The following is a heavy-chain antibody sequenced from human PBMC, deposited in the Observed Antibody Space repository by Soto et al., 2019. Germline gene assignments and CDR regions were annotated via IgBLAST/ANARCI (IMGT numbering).Heavy chain of an antibody. D-gene: IGHD5-18*01. J-gene: IGHJ4*02. Sequence: EVQLVESGGGLVQPGGSLRLSCAASGFMFSAYWMSWVRQAPGKGLEWVANIHGDGGKIYYVDSVKGRFTISRDNAKTSLYLQMNSLRAEDTAVYYCARDFYGGYTYGPGDYWGQGALVAVSS. CDR2: IHGDGGKI. CDR1: GFMFSAYW. CDR3: ARDFYGGYTYGPGDY. V-gene: IGHV3-7*01.